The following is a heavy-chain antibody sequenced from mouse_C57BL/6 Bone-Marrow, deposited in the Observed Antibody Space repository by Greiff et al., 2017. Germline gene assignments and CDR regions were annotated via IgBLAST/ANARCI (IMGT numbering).Heavy chain of an antibody. D-gene: IGHD2-3*01. J-gene: IGHJ1*03. CDR3: AKNLDDGYYYWYFDV. CDR2: IWRGGST. Sequence: QVQLQQSGPGLVQPSQSLSITCTVSGFSLTSYGVHWVRQSPGKGLEWLGVIWRGGSTDYNAAFMSRLSITKDNAKSQVFFKMNSLQADDTAIYYCAKNLDDGYYYWYFDVWGTGTTVTVSS. CDR1: GFSLTSYG. V-gene: IGHV2-5*01.